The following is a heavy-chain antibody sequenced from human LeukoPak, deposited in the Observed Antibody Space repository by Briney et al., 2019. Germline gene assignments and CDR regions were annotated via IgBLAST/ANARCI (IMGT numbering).Heavy chain of an antibody. CDR3: ARQSLGYVDY. CDR2: TYYRSKWSN. D-gene: IGHD2-15*01. V-gene: IGHV6-1*01. Sequence: SQTLSLTCASSGDSGSNKDAAWNWLRQSPSRGLEWLGRTYYRSKWSNDYAVSVRSRITISPDTSKNQFSLQLRSVTPDDTAVYYCARQSLGYVDYWGQGSRVTVSS. J-gene: IGHJ4*02. CDR1: GDSGSNKDAA.